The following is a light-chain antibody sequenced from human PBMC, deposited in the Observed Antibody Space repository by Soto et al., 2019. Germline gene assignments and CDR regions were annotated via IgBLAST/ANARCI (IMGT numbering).Light chain of an antibody. CDR1: QSITSNY. Sequence: EIVLTQSPGTLSLSPGERATLSCRASQSITSNYLAWYQQKPGQAPRLLIYLASNRAAGIPDRFSGSGSGADFTLTINRLEAEDFAVYLCQQYGSSPWKFGQGTKVDIK. V-gene: IGKV3-20*01. J-gene: IGKJ1*01. CDR3: QQYGSSPWK. CDR2: LAS.